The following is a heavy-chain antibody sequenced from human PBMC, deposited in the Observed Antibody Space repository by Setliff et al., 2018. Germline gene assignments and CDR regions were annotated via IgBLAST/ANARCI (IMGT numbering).Heavy chain of an antibody. CDR2: IYTSGST. V-gene: IGHV4-4*07. Sequence: SETLSLTCTVSGGSISNYYWSWIRQPAGKGLEWIGRIYTSGSTNYNPSLKSRVTMSVDTSKNQFSLKLSSVTAADTAVYYCARSAEKYSSGWYQGFDYWGQGTLVTVSS. J-gene: IGHJ4*02. CDR3: ARSAEKYSSGWYQGFDY. D-gene: IGHD6-19*01. CDR1: GGSISNYY.